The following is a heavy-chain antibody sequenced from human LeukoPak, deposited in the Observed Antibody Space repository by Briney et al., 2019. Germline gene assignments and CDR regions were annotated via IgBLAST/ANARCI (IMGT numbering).Heavy chain of an antibody. V-gene: IGHV3-23*01. J-gene: IGHJ2*01. CDR2: ISYTGNSP. CDR1: GFGFSTYA. CDR3: AKMFSSTWSDWYFDL. D-gene: IGHD6-13*01. Sequence: GGSLRLSCAASGFGFSTYAMSWVRQAPGKGLEWVSSISYTGNSPYYADSEKGRFTISRDNSNNTLYLQMSTLRAKDTAIYYCAKMFSSTWSDWYFDLWGRGTLVTVSS.